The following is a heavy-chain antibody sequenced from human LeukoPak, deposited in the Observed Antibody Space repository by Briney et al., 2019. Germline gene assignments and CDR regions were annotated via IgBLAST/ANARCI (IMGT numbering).Heavy chain of an antibody. CDR2: IYYSGST. J-gene: IGHJ4*02. CDR3: ARQRFLEWFFDY. Sequence: SETLAPTCTVSGGSISRYYWSWIRQPPGKGLEGMGYIYYSGSTIYNPSLKSRVTISVDTSKNQFSLRLSSVTAADTAVYYCARQRFLEWFFDYWGQGTLVTVSS. CDR1: GGSISRYY. D-gene: IGHD3-3*01. V-gene: IGHV4-59*08.